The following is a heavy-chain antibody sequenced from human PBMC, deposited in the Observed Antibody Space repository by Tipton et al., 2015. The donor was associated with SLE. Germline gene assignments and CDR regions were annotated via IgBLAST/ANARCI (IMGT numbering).Heavy chain of an antibody. V-gene: IGHV4-34*01. Sequence: TLSLTCAVYGGSFSGYHWSWIRQPPGKGLEWIGEIDHSGSTNYNPSLKSRVTISVDTSKNQFSLKLSSVTAADTAVYYCARGYRQLAYYYYYYYMDVWGKGTTVTVSS. CDR1: GGSFSGYH. D-gene: IGHD6-13*01. J-gene: IGHJ6*03. CDR2: IDHSGST. CDR3: ARGYRQLAYYYYYYYMDV.